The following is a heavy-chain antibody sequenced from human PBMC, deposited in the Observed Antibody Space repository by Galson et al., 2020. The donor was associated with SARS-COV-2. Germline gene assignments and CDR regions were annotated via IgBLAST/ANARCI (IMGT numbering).Heavy chain of an antibody. CDR3: ARDGHYYGSGSYYYYYYYMDV. J-gene: IGHJ6*03. CDR2: TYYRSKWYN. CDR1: GDSVSSHSAA. D-gene: IGHD3-10*01. V-gene: IGHV6-1*01. Sequence: QTLSLTCAISGDSVSSHSAAWNWIRQSPSRGLEWLGRTYYRSKWYNDYAVSVKSRITINPDTSKNQFSLQLNSVTPEDTAVYYCARDGHYYGSGSYYYYYYYMDVWGKGTTVTISS.